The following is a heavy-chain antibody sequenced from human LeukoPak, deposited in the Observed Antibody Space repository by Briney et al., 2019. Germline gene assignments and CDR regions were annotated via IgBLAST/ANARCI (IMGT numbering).Heavy chain of an antibody. CDR2: ISYDGSNK. Sequence: GGSLRLSCAASGFTFSSYAMGWVRQAPGKGLEWVAVISYDGSNKYYADSVKGRFTISRDNSKNTLYLQMNSLRAEDTAVYYCEKWGGENHYGDYGGQEPLVTVSS. J-gene: IGHJ4*02. V-gene: IGHV3-30*18. D-gene: IGHD4-17*01. CDR3: EKWGGENHYGDY. CDR1: GFTFSSYA.